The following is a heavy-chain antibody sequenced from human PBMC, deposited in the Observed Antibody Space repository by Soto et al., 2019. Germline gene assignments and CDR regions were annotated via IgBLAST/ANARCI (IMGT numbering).Heavy chain of an antibody. D-gene: IGHD6-19*01. CDR2: INAGNGNT. J-gene: IGHJ5*02. CDR3: ARTYSSGWSPWFDP. CDR1: GYRFTSYA. V-gene: IGHV1-3*01. Sequence: ASVKVSCKASGYRFTSYAMHWVRQAPGQRLEWMGWINAGNGNTKYSQKFQGRVTITRDTSASTVYMELSSLRSEDTAVYYCARTYSSGWSPWFDPWGQGTLVTVSS.